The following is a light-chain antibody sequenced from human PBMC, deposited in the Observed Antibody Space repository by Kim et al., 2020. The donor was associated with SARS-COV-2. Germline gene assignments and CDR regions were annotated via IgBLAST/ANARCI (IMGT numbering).Light chain of an antibody. CDR2: VNSDGSH. Sequence: QLVLTQSPSASASLGASVKLTCTLNNEHRNSAIAWYQKQPDKGSRFLMKVNSDGSHTQGDGIPDRFSGSITGAERHLTISSRQPEDEADYYCQTWGTGIQVFGGGTQLTVL. CDR1: NEHRNSA. CDR3: QTWGTGIQV. J-gene: IGLJ3*02. V-gene: IGLV4-69*01.